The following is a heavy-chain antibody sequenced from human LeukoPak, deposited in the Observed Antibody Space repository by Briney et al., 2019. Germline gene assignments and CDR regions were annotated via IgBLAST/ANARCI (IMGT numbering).Heavy chain of an antibody. J-gene: IGHJ6*02. CDR3: ARGSGDYGGEDYYYYGMDV. CDR1: GGSISSSSYY. V-gene: IGHV4-61*01. D-gene: IGHD4-17*01. CDR2: IYYSGST. Sequence: PSETLSLTCTVSGGSISSSSYYWSWIRQPPGKGLEWIGYIYYSGSTNYNPSLKSRVTISVDTSKNQFSLKLSSVTAADTAVYYCARGSGDYGGEDYYYYGMDVWGQGTTVTVSS.